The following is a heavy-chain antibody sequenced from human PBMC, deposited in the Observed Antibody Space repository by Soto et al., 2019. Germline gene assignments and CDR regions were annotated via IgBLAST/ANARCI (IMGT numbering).Heavy chain of an antibody. CDR3: ARDLVRYCSGGSCSPYYFDY. D-gene: IGHD2-15*01. J-gene: IGHJ4*02. CDR2: INPNSGGT. Sequence: ASVKVSCKASGYTFTGYYMHWVRQAPGQGLEWMGWINPNSGGTNYAQKFQGRVTMTRDTSISTAYMELSRLRSDDTAVYYCARDLVRYCSGGSCSPYYFDYWGQGTLVTVSS. V-gene: IGHV1-2*02. CDR1: GYTFTGYY.